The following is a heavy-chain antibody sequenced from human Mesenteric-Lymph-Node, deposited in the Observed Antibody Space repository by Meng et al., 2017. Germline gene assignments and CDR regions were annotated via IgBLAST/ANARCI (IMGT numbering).Heavy chain of an antibody. J-gene: IGHJ4*02. CDR2: IYHSGST. CDR3: ARGPTTYFDY. CDR1: GGSISSINW. V-gene: IGHV4-4*02. Sequence: QVQLQGSGPGLGKPSATLSLTCAFSGGSISSINWWTWVRQPPGKGLEWIGEIYHSGSTNYNPSLKSRVTISVDTSKNQFSLKLSSVTAADTAVYYCARGPTTYFDYWGQGTLVTVSS. D-gene: IGHD4-17*01.